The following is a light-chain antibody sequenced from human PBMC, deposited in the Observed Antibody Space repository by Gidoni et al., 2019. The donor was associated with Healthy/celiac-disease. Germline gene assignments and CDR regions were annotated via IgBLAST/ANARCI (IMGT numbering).Light chain of an antibody. CDR2: GAS. V-gene: IGKV3-20*01. J-gene: IGKJ1*01. CDR1: QSVSSSY. Sequence: EIVLTQSPGTLSLSPGERATLSCRASQSVSSSYLAWYQQKPGQAPRLLIYGASSRATGIPDRFSGCGSGTDFTLTISRLEPEDFAVYYCQQYGSSPMTFGQXTKVEIK. CDR3: QQYGSSPMT.